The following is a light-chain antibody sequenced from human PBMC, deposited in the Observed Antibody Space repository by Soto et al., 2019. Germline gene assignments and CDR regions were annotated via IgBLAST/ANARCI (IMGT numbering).Light chain of an antibody. Sequence: DIQMTQSPSTLSASVGDRVTITCRASQSISSWLAGYQQKPGKAPKSLIYKASSLESGVPSRISGCGSGPEFNLTISSLQPDDCATYYCQQDLSYPISFGQGTRLEIK. CDR3: QQDLSYPIS. V-gene: IGKV1-5*03. CDR2: KAS. J-gene: IGKJ5*01. CDR1: QSISSW.